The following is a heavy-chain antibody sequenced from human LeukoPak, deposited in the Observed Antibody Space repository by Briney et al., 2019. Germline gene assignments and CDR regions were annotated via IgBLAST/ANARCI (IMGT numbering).Heavy chain of an antibody. CDR3: AREREDYYDSSGYKT. Sequence: SEALSLTCTVSGGSISSGDYYWSWIRQPPGKGVEWIGYIYYSGSTYYNPSLKSRVTISVDTSKNQFSLKLRSVTAADTAVYYCAREREDYYDSSGYKTWGQGTLVTVSS. V-gene: IGHV4-30-4*01. D-gene: IGHD3-22*01. CDR1: GGSISSGDYY. J-gene: IGHJ5*02. CDR2: IYYSGST.